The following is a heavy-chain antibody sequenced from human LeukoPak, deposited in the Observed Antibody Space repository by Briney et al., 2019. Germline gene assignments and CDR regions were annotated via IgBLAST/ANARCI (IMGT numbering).Heavy chain of an antibody. CDR2: INPNSGGT. CDR3: ARASVAGTGIDY. V-gene: IGHV1-2*02. J-gene: IGHJ4*02. D-gene: IGHD6-19*01. CDR1: GYTFTGYY. Sequence: ASVKVSCKASGYTFTGYYMHWVRQAPGQGLEWMGWINPNSGGTNYAQKFQGRVTMTRDTSISTAYMELSRLRSDDTAVYYCARASVAGTGIDYWGQGTLVTVSS.